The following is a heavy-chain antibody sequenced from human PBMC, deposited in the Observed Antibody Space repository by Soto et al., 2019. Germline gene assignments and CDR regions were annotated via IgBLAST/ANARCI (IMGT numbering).Heavy chain of an antibody. D-gene: IGHD3-3*01. J-gene: IGHJ4*02. CDR2: IRSKAYGGTT. V-gene: IGHV3-49*04. CDR3: TSHHYYDFWRGICDY. CDR1: GFTFGDYA. Sequence: GGSLRLSCTASGFTFGDYAMSWVRQAPGKGREWVGFIRSKAYGGTTEYAASVKGRFTISRDDSKSIAYLQMNSLKTEDTAVYYCTSHHYYDFWRGICDYWGQGTLVTVSS.